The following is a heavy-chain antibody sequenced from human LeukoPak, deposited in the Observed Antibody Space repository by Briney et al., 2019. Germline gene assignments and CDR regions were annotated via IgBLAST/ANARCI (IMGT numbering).Heavy chain of an antibody. CDR1: GFTFRTYS. J-gene: IGHJ4*02. V-gene: IGHV3-21*01. Sequence: GGSLRLSCAASGFTFRTYSVSWVRQAPGKGLEWVSSISSSGNYIYYADSVKGRFTISRDNAKNSLYLQMNGLRAEDTAVYYCARDLSGDSSSYWGQGTLVTVSS. CDR2: ISSSGNYI. D-gene: IGHD6-19*01. CDR3: ARDLSGDSSSY.